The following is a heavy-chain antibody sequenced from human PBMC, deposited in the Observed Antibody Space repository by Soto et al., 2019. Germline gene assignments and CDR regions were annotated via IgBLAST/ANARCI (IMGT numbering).Heavy chain of an antibody. J-gene: IGHJ3*02. Sequence: GGSLRLSCAASGFTFSSYWMSWVRQAPGKGLEWVANIKQDGSEKYYVDSVKGRFTISRDNAKNSLYLQMNSLRAEDTAVYYCAREAAAGNDAFDIWGQGTMVTVSS. CDR2: IKQDGSEK. D-gene: IGHD6-13*01. V-gene: IGHV3-7*01. CDR1: GFTFSSYW. CDR3: AREAAAGNDAFDI.